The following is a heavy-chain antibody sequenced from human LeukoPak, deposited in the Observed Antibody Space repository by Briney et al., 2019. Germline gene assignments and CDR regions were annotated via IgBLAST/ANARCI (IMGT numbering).Heavy chain of an antibody. CDR1: GFTFSSSG. Sequence: GGSLRLSRAGSGFTFSSSGMSWVRQAPGQGLEWVSGITSGGNTYYADSVKGRFTVSRDNSKNTLFLQMNSLRAEDTALYYCAKAYDSSPAEYWGQGTLVTVSS. V-gene: IGHV3-23*01. CDR2: ITSGGNT. J-gene: IGHJ4*02. D-gene: IGHD3-22*01. CDR3: AKAYDSSPAEY.